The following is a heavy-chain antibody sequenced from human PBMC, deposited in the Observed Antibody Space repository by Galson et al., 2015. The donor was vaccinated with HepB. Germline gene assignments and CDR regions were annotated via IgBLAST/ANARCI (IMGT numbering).Heavy chain of an antibody. V-gene: IGHV1-69*06. CDR3: AGANDFWSGYRDAGTSRWFDS. J-gene: IGHJ5*01. CDR2: VIPIFAKA. Sequence: SMKVSCKASGDTFSSYAVSWVRQAPGQGLKCMVGVIPIFAKAKYALKFQGRVPSTADKSTNTAFMELSSLRSEDPAVYYCAGANDFWSGYRDAGTSRWFDSWGQGTLVTVSS. D-gene: IGHD3-3*01. CDR1: GDTFSSYA.